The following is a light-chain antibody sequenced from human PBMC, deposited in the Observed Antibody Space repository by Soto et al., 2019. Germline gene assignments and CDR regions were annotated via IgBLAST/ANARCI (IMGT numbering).Light chain of an antibody. V-gene: IGKV3-15*01. CDR2: GAS. CDR1: QSVSSN. CDR3: QQYNNWPRT. J-gene: IGKJ1*01. Sequence: EVVMTQSAVTLSVSPGERATLSCRASQSVSSNLAWYQQKPGQAPRLLIYGASTRATGIPARFSGSGSGTEFTLTISSLQSEDFAVYYCQQYNNWPRTFGQWTKVEIK.